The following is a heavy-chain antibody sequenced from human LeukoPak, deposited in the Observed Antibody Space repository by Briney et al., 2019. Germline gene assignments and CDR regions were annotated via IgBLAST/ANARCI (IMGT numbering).Heavy chain of an antibody. J-gene: IGHJ4*02. Sequence: GGSLRLSCAASGFTFSSNSMTWVRQTPWKGLDWVSGISGSGDSTFYADSVKGRFTIPRDNSRNTLYLQMSSLRPEDTAVYYCTKWSGFGDDWGQGTLVTVSS. D-gene: IGHD3-10*01. CDR1: GFTFSSNS. V-gene: IGHV3-23*01. CDR2: ISGSGDST. CDR3: TKWSGFGDD.